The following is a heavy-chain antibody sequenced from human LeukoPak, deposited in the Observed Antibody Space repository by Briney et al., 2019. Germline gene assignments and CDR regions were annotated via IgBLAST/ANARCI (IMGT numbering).Heavy chain of an antibody. V-gene: IGHV5-51*01. CDR3: ARQPEAGRLTDY. J-gene: IGHJ4*02. Sequence: ETLSLTCTVSGGSISSYYWSWIRQPPGKGLEWMGIIYPGDSDTRYSPSFQGQVTISADKSISTAYLQWSSLKASDTAMYYCARQPEAGRLTDYWGQGTLVTVSS. CDR2: IYPGDSDT. D-gene: IGHD1-14*01. CDR1: GGSISSYY.